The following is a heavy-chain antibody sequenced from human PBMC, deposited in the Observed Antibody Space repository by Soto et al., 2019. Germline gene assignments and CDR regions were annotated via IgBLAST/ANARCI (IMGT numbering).Heavy chain of an antibody. D-gene: IGHD5-18*01. CDR3: ARDEGYSYGSEFDY. J-gene: IGHJ4*02. Sequence: PGGSLRLSCAASGFTFSSYWMSWVRQAPGKGLEWVANIKQDGSEKYYVDSVKGRFTISRDNAKNSLYLQMNSLRAEDTAVYYCARDEGYSYGSEFDYWGQGTLVTVSS. CDR2: IKQDGSEK. V-gene: IGHV3-7*01. CDR1: GFTFSSYW.